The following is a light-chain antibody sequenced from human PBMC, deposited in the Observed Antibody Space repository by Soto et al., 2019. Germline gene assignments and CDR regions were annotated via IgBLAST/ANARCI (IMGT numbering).Light chain of an antibody. V-gene: IGKV3-20*01. CDR3: QQYTGPPTT. J-gene: IGKJ5*01. Sequence: EIILTQSPDTLSLSPGERATLSCRASQTVSSNYLAWCQHTPGQAPWLLIYGASTTAAGIPDRFSGRGSETDFPLTITRPAPEDSAVYFCQQYTGPPTTFGQGTRLEMK. CDR1: QTVSSNY. CDR2: GAS.